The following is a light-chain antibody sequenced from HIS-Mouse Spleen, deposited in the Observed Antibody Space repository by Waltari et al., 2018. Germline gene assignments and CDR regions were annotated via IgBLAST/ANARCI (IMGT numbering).Light chain of an antibody. Sequence: QSALTQPRSVSGSPGRSVTIPCTGTSNHSGGHNYVPWYQQHPGKAPKLMIYDVSKRPSGVPDRFSGSKSGNTASLTISGLQAEDEADYYCCSYAGSYTWVFGGGTKLTVL. CDR2: DVS. CDR1: SNHSGGHNY. V-gene: IGLV2-11*01. J-gene: IGLJ3*02. CDR3: CSYAGSYTWV.